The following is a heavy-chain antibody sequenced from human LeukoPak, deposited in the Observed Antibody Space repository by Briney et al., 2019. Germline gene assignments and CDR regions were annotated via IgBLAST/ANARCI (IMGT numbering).Heavy chain of an antibody. D-gene: IGHD2-8*01. CDR2: ISDYNGNT. V-gene: IGHV1-18*01. CDR1: GFTFTRYS. J-gene: IGHJ6*02. Sequence: ASVKVSCKASGFTFTRYSITWVRQAPGKGHEWMGWISDYNGNTNYAQKYQGRVTMTTDTSTRTAYMELRSLRSDDTAVYYWARVVRSDSFDYDYYYAMDVRGQGTTVTVSS. CDR3: ARVVRSDSFDYDYYYAMDV.